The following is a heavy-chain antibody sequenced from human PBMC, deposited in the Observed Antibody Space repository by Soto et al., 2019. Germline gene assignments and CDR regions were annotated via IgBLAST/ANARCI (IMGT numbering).Heavy chain of an antibody. CDR2: ISYDGSNK. D-gene: IGHD3-16*01. CDR1: GFTFSSYG. Sequence: QVQLVESGGGVVQPGRSLRLSCAASGFTFSSYGMHWVRQAPGKGLEWVAVISYDGSNKYYADSVKGRFTISRDNSKNTLYLQMNSLRAEDTAVYYCATHDYVWWSYGCWGQGTLVTVSS. J-gene: IGHJ4*02. V-gene: IGHV3-30*03. CDR3: ATHDYVWWSYGC.